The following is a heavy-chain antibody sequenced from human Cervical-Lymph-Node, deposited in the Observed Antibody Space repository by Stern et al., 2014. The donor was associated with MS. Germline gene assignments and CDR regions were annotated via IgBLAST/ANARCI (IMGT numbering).Heavy chain of an antibody. J-gene: IGHJ4*02. CDR3: ARSGYSYGTLFDD. CDR1: GGSISRSNW. V-gene: IGHV4-4*02. CDR2: LYHSGVP. Sequence: QAQLQESGPGLVKPSGTLSLTCAVSGGSISRSNWWSWVRQPPGKGLEWIGELYHSGVPTYNPSLKSRVTISVDKSKNQFSLKLSSVTAADTAVYYCARSGYSYGTLFDDWGQGTLVTVSS. D-gene: IGHD5-18*01.